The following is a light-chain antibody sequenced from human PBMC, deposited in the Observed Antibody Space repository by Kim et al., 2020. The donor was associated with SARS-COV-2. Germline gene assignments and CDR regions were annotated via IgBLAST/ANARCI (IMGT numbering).Light chain of an antibody. V-gene: IGKV1-5*03. CDR3: LQYSSFSRT. J-gene: IGKJ1*01. CDR2: EAS. CDR1: QSVSGW. Sequence: IQMTQSPSTLSASTGDTVTIACRASQSVSGWVAWYQQKPGKAPRLLIYEASTLEAAVPSRFSGSGSGTHFTLTIGSLQPDDFATYYCLQYSSFSRTFGQGTKVEIK.